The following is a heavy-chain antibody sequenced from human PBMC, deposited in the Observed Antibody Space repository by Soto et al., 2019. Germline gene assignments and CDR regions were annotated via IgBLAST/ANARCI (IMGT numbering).Heavy chain of an antibody. CDR1: GYTFTSYG. V-gene: IGHV1-18*01. Sequence: ASVKVSCKASGYTFTSYGISWVRQAPGQGLEWMGWISAYNGNTNYAQKLQGRVTMTTDTSTSTAYMELRSLRSDDTAVYYCARSYHNTARAEVDYWGQGTLVTVSS. CDR3: ARSYHNTARAEVDY. D-gene: IGHD2-2*01. J-gene: IGHJ4*02. CDR2: ISAYNGNT.